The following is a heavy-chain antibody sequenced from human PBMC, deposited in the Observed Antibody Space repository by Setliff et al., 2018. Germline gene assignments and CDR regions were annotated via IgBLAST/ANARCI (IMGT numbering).Heavy chain of an antibody. V-gene: IGHV1-2*02. D-gene: IGHD4-17*01. CDR3: ARSRLYGGWFDP. CDR1: GYTFTGYF. Sequence: GASVKVSRKASGYTFTGYFIHWVRQAPGQGLEWMGWINPNSGGTNYAQKFQGRVTMTRDTSISTAYMELSRLRSDDTAVYSVARSRLYGGWFDPWGQGTLVTVSS. CDR2: INPNSGGT. J-gene: IGHJ5*02.